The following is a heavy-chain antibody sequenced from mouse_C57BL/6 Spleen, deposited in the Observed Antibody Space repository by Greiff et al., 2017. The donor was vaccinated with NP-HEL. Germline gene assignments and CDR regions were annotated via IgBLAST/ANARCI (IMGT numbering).Heavy chain of an antibody. J-gene: IGHJ1*03. V-gene: IGHV1-62-2*01. Sequence: QVQLQQSGAELVKPGASVKLSCKASGYTFTEYTIHWVKQRSGQGLEWIGWFYPGSGSIKYNEKFKDKATLTADKSSSTVDMELSRLTSEDSAVYFCARHEGDYYGSSYDWYFDVWGTGTTVTVSS. D-gene: IGHD1-1*01. CDR1: GYTFTEYT. CDR2: FYPGSGSI. CDR3: ARHEGDYYGSSYDWYFDV.